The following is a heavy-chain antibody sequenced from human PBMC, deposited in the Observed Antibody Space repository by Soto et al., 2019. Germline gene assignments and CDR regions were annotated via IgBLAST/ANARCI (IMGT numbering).Heavy chain of an antibody. Sequence: GSVEVACKASGYSCTTDGISWVRPGPGQGLEWKGWLRAYNGNTNYAQKFKGRVTMTTDTSTSTVYMELRSLRSDDTAVYYCARDVRVGNAHRFLVVIAIFHYWGQ. J-gene: IGHJ4*01. CDR1: GYSCTTDG. CDR3: ARDVRVGNAHRFLVVIAIFHY. D-gene: IGHD2-21*01. V-gene: IGHV1-18*01. CDR2: LRAYNGNT.